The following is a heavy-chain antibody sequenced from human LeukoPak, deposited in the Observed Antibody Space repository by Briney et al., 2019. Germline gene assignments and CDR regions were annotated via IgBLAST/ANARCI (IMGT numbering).Heavy chain of an antibody. CDR1: GGSFSGYY. CDR2: INHSGST. J-gene: IGHJ4*02. CDR3: ARGRGQSPSPPHFDY. V-gene: IGHV4-34*01. Sequence: SETLSLTCAVYGGSFSGYYWSWIRQPPGKGLEWIGEINHSGSTNYNPSLKSRVTISVDTSKNQFSLKLSSVTAADTAVYYCARGRGQSPSPPHFDYWGQGALVTVSS.